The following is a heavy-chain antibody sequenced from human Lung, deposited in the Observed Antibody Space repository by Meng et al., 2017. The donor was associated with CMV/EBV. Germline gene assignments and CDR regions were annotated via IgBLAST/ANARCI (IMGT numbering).Heavy chain of an antibody. J-gene: IGHJ3*01. Sequence: GGSXRLXCAVSGINVNTYWMHWVRQVPGKRLVWLSRIYSDGVTTRYADSVKGRFTISRDNTKNTLYLQMKGLRAGDTAVYYCARKPGRGAFDVWGQGTMFTVSS. V-gene: IGHV3-74*01. CDR3: ARKPGRGAFDV. CDR1: GINVNTYW. D-gene: IGHD3-10*01. CDR2: IYSDGVTT.